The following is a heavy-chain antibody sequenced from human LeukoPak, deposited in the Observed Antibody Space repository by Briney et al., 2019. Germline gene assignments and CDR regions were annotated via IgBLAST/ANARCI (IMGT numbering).Heavy chain of an antibody. Sequence: PSETLSLTCNVSGGSISSYYWSWIRQPAGKGLEWIGRIYTSGSTNYNPSLKSRVTISVDTSKNQFSLKLSSVTAADTAVYYCARLSSTVDYGDYGPGGYYGMDVWGQGTTVTVSS. CDR1: GGSISSYY. V-gene: IGHV4-4*07. D-gene: IGHD4-17*01. CDR3: ARLSSTVDYGDYGPGGYYGMDV. CDR2: IYTSGST. J-gene: IGHJ6*02.